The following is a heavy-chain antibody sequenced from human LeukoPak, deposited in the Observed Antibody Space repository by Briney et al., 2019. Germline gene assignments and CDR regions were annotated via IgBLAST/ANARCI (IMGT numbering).Heavy chain of an antibody. CDR1: GFTFSSYS. J-gene: IGHJ6*02. CDR3: AREIYCSGGSCYSSYYYGMDV. V-gene: IGHV3-21*01. CDR2: ISSSSSYI. Sequence: GGSLRLSCAASGFTFSSYSMNWVRQAPGKGLEWASSISSSSSYIYYADSVKGRFTISRDNAENSLYLQMNSLRAEDTAVYYCAREIYCSGGSCYSSYYYGMDVWGQGTTVTVSS. D-gene: IGHD2-15*01.